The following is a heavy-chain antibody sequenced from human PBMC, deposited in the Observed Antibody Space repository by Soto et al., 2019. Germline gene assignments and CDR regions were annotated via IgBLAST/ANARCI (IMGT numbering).Heavy chain of an antibody. V-gene: IGHV1-8*01. J-gene: IGHJ6*02. CDR1: GYTFTSYD. D-gene: IGHD6-19*01. CDR3: ARVVEAVAGFYGMDV. CDR2: MDPNSGNT. Sequence: ASVKVSCKASGYTFTSYDINWVRQATGQGLEWMGWMDPNSGNTGYAQKFQGRVTMTRNTSISTAYMELSSLRSEDTAVYYCARVVEAVAGFYGMDVWGQGTTVTVSS.